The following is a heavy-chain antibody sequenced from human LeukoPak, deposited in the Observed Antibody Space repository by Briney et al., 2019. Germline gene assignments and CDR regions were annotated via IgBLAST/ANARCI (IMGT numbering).Heavy chain of an antibody. V-gene: IGHV4-39*07. J-gene: IGHJ4*02. CDR1: GGSISSSSYY. D-gene: IGHD6-13*01. Sequence: PSETLSLTCTVSGGSISSSSYYRGWIRQPPGKGLEWIGEINHSGSTNYNPSLKSRVTISVDTSKSQFSLKLSSVTAADTAVYYCAREPGYRNPLRPTRDEYFWGQGTLVTVSS. CDR2: INHSGST. CDR3: AREPGYRNPLRPTRDEYF.